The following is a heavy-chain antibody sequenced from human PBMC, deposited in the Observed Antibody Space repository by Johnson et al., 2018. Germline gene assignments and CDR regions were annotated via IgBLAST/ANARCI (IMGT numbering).Heavy chain of an antibody. V-gene: IGHV3-23*04. CDR3: AKDRSLVITMTPGLYFQH. CDR1: GFTFSSYW. CDR2: ISGSGGST. J-gene: IGHJ1*01. Sequence: VQLVQSGGGLVQXGGSLRLXCAASGFTFSSYWMSWVRQAPGKGLEWVSAISGSGGSTYYADSVKGRFTLSRDNSKNTLYLKMNSLKAEDTAVYYCAKDRSLVITMTPGLYFQHWGQGTLVTVSS. D-gene: IGHD3-22*01.